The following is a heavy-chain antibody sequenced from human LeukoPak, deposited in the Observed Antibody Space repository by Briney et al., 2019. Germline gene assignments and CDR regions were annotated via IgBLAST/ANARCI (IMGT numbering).Heavy chain of an antibody. CDR2: IKTDGSST. CDR1: GFTFSTYA. D-gene: IGHD3-16*01. V-gene: IGHV3-74*01. J-gene: IGHJ4*02. Sequence: GGSLRLSCAASGFTFSTYAIHWVRQAPGKGLVWVSRIKTDGSSTGYADSVKGRCTISRDNAKNTLYLQMNSLRAEDTAVYYCAREGAAAAADYWGQGILSPSPQ. CDR3: AREGAAAAADY.